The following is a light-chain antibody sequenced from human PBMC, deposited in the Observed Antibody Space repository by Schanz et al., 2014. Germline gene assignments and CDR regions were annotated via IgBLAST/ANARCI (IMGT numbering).Light chain of an antibody. V-gene: IGKV1-9*01. CDR1: QGISSY. Sequence: IQLTQSPSSLSASVGDRVTITCRASQGISSYLAWYQQKPGKAPKLLIYAASSLQSGVPSRFSGSGSGTDFTLTISSLQPDDFATYYCQQYNSFLTFGGGTKVEIK. J-gene: IGKJ4*01. CDR3: QQYNSFLT. CDR2: AAS.